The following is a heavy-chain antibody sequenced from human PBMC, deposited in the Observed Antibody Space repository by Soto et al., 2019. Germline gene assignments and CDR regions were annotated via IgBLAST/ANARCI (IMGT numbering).Heavy chain of an antibody. V-gene: IGHV4-61*01. D-gene: IGHD5-12*01. CDR3: AKVXSHRDVDGHDAFDI. J-gene: IGHJ3*02. CDR2: IYYSGST. CDR1: GGSVTSAANYY. Sequence: PSETLSLTCAVSGGSVTSAANYYWSWIRQPPGKGLEWIGYIYYSGSTNYNPSLKSRVTISVDTSKNQFPLKLRSVTAADTAVYSCAKVXSHRDVDGHDAFDIWGPGTMXTVSS.